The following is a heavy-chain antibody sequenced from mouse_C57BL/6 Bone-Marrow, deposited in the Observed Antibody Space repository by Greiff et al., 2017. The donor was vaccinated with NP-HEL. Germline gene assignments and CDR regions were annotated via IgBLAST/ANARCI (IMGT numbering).Heavy chain of an antibody. Sequence: VQLQQSGAELVRPGSSVKLSCKASGYTFTSYWMDWVKQRPGQGLEWIGNIYPSDSETHYNQKFKDKATLTVDKSSSTAYMQLSSLTSEDSAVYYCARGGPYDGYYGFDYWGQGTTLTVSS. V-gene: IGHV1-61*01. D-gene: IGHD2-3*01. CDR1: GYTFTSYW. CDR2: IYPSDSET. J-gene: IGHJ2*01. CDR3: ARGGPYDGYYGFDY.